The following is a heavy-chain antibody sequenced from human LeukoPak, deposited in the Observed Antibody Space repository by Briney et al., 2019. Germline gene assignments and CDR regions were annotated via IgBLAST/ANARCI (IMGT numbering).Heavy chain of an antibody. CDR1: GGSISSSSYY. CDR3: ARHGGTYSPNYYFDY. CDR2: IYYSGST. V-gene: IGHV4-39*01. D-gene: IGHD3-16*01. J-gene: IGHJ4*02. Sequence: SETLSLTCTVSGGSISSSSYYWGWIRQPPGKGLEWIGSIYYSGSTYYNPSLKSRVTISVDTSKNQFSLELSSVTAADTAVYYCARHGGTYSPNYYFDYWGQGTLVTVSS.